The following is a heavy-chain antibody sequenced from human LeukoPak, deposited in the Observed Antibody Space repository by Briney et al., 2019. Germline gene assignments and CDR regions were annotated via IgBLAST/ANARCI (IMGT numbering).Heavy chain of an antibody. Sequence: SGRSLRLSCAASGFTFDDYAMRWVRQAPGKGLEWVSAISGSGGSTYYADSVKGRFTISRNNSKNTLYLQMNSLRAEDTAVYYCATNSALIAVANYYFDYWGQGTLVTVSS. CDR2: ISGSGGST. V-gene: IGHV3-23*01. D-gene: IGHD6-19*01. CDR3: ATNSALIAVANYYFDY. CDR1: GFTFDDYA. J-gene: IGHJ4*02.